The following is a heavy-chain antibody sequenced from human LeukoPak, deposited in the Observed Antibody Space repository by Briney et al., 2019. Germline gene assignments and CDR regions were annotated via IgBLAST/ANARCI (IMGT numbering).Heavy chain of an antibody. J-gene: IGHJ4*02. CDR1: GFTVSSNY. CDR3: ASQYSGYSYFDY. D-gene: IGHD5-12*01. V-gene: IGHV3-53*01. CDR2: IYSGGST. Sequence: GGSLRLSCAASGFTVSSNYMSWVRQAPGKWLEWVSVIYSGGSTYYADSVKGRFTISRDNSKNTLYLQMNSLRAEDTAVYYCASQYSGYSYFDYWGQGTLVTVSS.